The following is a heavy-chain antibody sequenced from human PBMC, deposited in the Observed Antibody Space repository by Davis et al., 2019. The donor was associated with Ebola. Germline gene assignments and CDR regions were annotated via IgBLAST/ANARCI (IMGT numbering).Heavy chain of an antibody. V-gene: IGHV3-15*07. J-gene: IGHJ4*02. Sequence: ETLSLTCAASGFTFSNAWMNWVRQAPGKGLEWVGRIKSKTDGGTTDYAAPVKGRFTISRDDSKNTLYLQMNSLKTEDTAVYYCTTKSGTWIQLWSDYWGQGTLVTVSS. D-gene: IGHD5-18*01. CDR3: TTKSGTWIQLWSDY. CDR1: GFTFSNAW. CDR2: IKSKTDGGTT.